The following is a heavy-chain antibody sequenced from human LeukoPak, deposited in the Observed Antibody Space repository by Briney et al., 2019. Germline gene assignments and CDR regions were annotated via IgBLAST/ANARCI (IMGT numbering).Heavy chain of an antibody. Sequence: GRSLRLSCAASGFIFSSYGMNWIRQAPGKGLEWVAVIWYDGSNKYYADSVKGRFTISRDNSKNTLYLQMNSLRAEDTDVYYCARGTGYCDCTNFYNWFDPWGQGTLVTVSS. CDR3: ARGTGYCDCTNFYNWFDP. V-gene: IGHV3-33*08. J-gene: IGHJ5*02. D-gene: IGHD3-9*01. CDR1: GFIFSSYG. CDR2: IWYDGSNK.